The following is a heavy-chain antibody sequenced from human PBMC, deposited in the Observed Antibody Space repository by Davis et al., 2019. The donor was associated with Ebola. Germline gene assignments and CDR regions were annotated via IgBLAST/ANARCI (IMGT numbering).Heavy chain of an antibody. J-gene: IGHJ6*03. D-gene: IGHD6-13*01. CDR2: IRYDGSNK. Sequence: GESLKISCAASGFTFSSYGMHWVRQAPGKGLEWVAFIRYDGSNKYYADSVKGRFTISRDNSKNTLYLQMNSLRAEDTAVYYCAKAGYSRGTYYYYMDVWGKGTTVTVSS. CDR3: AKAGYSRGTYYYYMDV. V-gene: IGHV3-30*02. CDR1: GFTFSSYG.